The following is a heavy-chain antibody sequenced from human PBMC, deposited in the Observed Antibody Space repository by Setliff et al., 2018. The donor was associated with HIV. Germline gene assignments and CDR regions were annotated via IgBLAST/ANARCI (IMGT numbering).Heavy chain of an antibody. CDR3: ARDGMVRGSKAFGY. Sequence: PSETLSLTCTVSGGSISSGSYYWSWIRQPAGKGLEWIGRIYTSGSTNYNPSLKSRVTISVDTSKNQFSLKLSSVTAADTAVYYCARDGMVRGSKAFGYWGQGTQVTVSS. CDR1: GGSISSGSYY. CDR2: IYTSGST. V-gene: IGHV4-61*02. J-gene: IGHJ4*02. D-gene: IGHD3-10*01.